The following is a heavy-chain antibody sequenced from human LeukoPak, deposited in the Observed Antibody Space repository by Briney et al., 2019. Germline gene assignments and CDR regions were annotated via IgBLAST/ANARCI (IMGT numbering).Heavy chain of an antibody. CDR1: GGSLSGFY. CDR2: IQHSGST. D-gene: IGHD6-6*01. J-gene: IGHJ5*02. Sequence: SETLSPTRAVYGGSLSGFYWSLIRQPPGEGPGLDGGIQHSGSTNYNPSLKSRVTISVDTSKNQFSLKLSSVTAADTAVYYCARGRLNKIAARLNWFDPWGQGTLVTVSS. V-gene: IGHV4-34*01. CDR3: ARGRLNKIAARLNWFDP.